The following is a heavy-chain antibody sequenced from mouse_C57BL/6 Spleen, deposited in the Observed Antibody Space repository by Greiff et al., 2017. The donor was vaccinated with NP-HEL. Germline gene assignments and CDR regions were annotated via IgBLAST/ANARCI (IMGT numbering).Heavy chain of an antibody. Sequence: QVQLQQPGAELVKPGASVKLSCKASGYTFTSYWMHWVKQRPGQGLEWIGMIHPNSGSTNYNEKFKSKATLTVDKSSSTAYMQLSSLTSEDSAVYYCVIYYYGSSAYWGQGTLVTVSA. CDR3: VIYYYGSSAY. CDR1: GYTFTSYW. CDR2: IHPNSGST. V-gene: IGHV1-64*01. D-gene: IGHD1-1*01. J-gene: IGHJ3*01.